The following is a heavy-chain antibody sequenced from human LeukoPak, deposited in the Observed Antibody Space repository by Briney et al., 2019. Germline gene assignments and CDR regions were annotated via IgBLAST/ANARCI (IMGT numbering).Heavy chain of an antibody. Sequence: GGSLRLSCAASGFTFSSYWMHWVRQAPGKGLVWVSRINSDGSSTSYADSVKGRFTNSRDNAKNTLYLQMNSLRAEDTAVYYCARVGGSGSYLAYWGQGTLVTVSS. CDR3: ARVGGSGSYLAY. D-gene: IGHD3-10*01. J-gene: IGHJ4*02. CDR1: GFTFSSYW. V-gene: IGHV3-74*01. CDR2: INSDGSST.